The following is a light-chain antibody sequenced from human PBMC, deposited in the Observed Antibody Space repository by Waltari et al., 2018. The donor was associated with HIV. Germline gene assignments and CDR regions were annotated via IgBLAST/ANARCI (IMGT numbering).Light chain of an antibody. CDR3: AAWDDSLNGLYV. CDR1: TSNIGSNT. V-gene: IGLV1-44*01. Sequence: QSVLTHPHSASGTPGQRVTISCSGSTSNIGSNTVNWYQQLPGTAPKRLIYSNNQRPSGVPDRFSGSKSGTSASLAISGLQSEDEADYYCAAWDDSLNGLYVFGTGTKVTVL. CDR2: SNN. J-gene: IGLJ1*01.